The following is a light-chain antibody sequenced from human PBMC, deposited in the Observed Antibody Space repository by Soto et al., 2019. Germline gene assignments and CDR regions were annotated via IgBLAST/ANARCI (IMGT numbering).Light chain of an antibody. CDR3: CSYAGGTVV. CDR1: SSDVGSYNL. CDR2: EGS. J-gene: IGLJ3*02. V-gene: IGLV2-23*01. Sequence: QSALTQPASVSGSPGQSITISCSGTSSDVGSYNLVSWYQQHPGKAPKLMIYEGSKRPSGVSNRFPGSKSGNTASLTISGLQAEDEADYYCCSYAGGTVVFGGGTKLTVL.